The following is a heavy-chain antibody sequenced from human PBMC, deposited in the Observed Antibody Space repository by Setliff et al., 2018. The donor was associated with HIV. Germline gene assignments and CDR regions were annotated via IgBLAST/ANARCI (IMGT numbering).Heavy chain of an antibody. Sequence: VKVSCKASGYTFTSYAIHWVRQAPGQRLEWMGWITVGNGNTKYSQKFQGRVTMTTDTSTSTAYMELSSLRAEDTAVYYCARFDHYGDYGRIGDAFDIWGQGTMVTVSS. V-gene: IGHV1-3*01. CDR2: ITVGNGNT. J-gene: IGHJ3*02. D-gene: IGHD4-17*01. CDR1: GYTFTSYA. CDR3: ARFDHYGDYGRIGDAFDI.